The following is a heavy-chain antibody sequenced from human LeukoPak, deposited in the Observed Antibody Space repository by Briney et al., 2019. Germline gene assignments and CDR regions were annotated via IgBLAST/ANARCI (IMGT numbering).Heavy chain of an antibody. CDR2: IYYSGST. CDR1: GGSISSYY. D-gene: IGHD3-3*01. J-gene: IGHJ5*02. CDR3: ARIGYDFWSGYYTYWFDP. Sequence: PSETLSLTCTVSGGSISSYYWSWIRQPPGKGLEWIGYIYYSGSTNYNPSLKSRVTISVDTSKNQFSLKLSSVTAADTAVYYCARIGYDFWSGYYTYWFDPWGQGTLVTVSS. V-gene: IGHV4-59*01.